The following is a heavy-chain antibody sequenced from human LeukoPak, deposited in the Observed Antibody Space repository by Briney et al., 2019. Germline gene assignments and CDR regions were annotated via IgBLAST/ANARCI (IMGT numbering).Heavy chain of an antibody. CDR1: GYTFAGYY. D-gene: IGHD1/OR15-1a*01. Sequence: GASVKVSCKASGYTFAGYYMHWLRQAPGQGLEWMGWINPNSGGTNYAQKFQGRVTMTRDTSISTAYMELSRLRSDDTAVYYSARATVATFYYMDVWGKGTTVTVSS. V-gene: IGHV1-2*02. CDR3: ARATVATFYYMDV. J-gene: IGHJ6*03. CDR2: INPNSGGT.